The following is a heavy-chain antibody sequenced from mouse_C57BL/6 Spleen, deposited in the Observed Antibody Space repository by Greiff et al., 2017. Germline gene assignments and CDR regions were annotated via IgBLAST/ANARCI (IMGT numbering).Heavy chain of an antibody. CDR1: GFSLTSYG. CDR3: AIKASSGFAY. Sequence: VKLMESGPGLVQPSQSLSITCTVSGFSLTSYGIHWVRQSPGKGLEWLGVIWSGGSTDYNAAFISRLSLSKYNSKNQVFVKMNSLQADDTAIYYCAIKASSGFAYWGQGTLVTVSA. CDR2: IWSGGST. D-gene: IGHD6-2*01. V-gene: IGHV2-2*01. J-gene: IGHJ3*01.